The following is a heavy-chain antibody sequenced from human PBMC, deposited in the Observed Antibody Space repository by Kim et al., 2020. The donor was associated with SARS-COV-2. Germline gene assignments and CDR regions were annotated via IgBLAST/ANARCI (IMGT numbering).Heavy chain of an antibody. CDR1: RFTFSGYW. D-gene: IGHD6-19*01. V-gene: IGHV3-7*03. CDR3: ARLVGDSSGWYHSGAYCFVS. Sequence: GGSLRLSCAASRFTFSGYWMSWVRQAPGKGLEWVANIKQDGSEKYYVDSVKGRFTISRDNAKNSLYLQMNSLRAEDTAVYYCARLVGDSSGWYHSGAYCFVSSGQGTLVTVSS. J-gene: IGHJ4*02. CDR2: IKQDGSEK.